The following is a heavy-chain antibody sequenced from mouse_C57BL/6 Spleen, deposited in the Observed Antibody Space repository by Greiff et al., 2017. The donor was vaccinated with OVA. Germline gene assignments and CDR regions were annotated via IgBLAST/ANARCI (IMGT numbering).Heavy chain of an antibody. Sequence: EVKLQESGGGLVKPGGSLKLSCAASGFTFSDYGMHWVRQAPEKGLEWVAYISSGSSTIYYADTVKGRFTISRDNAKNTLFLQMTSLRSEDTAMDYCALTRITTDWYFDVWGTGTTVTVSS. J-gene: IGHJ1*03. CDR1: GFTFSDYG. V-gene: IGHV5-17*01. CDR2: ISSGSSTI. CDR3: ALTRITTDWYFDV. D-gene: IGHD2-4*01.